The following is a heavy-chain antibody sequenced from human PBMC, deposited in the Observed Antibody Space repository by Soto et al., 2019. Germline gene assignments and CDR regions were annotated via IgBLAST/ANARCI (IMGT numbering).Heavy chain of an antibody. Sequence: QVQLVQSGAELKKPGASVNISCQASGFTFSDTLINWVRQGPGQRLEWLGWSNPANGNTRYSESLQVRVTISRLSPAATSYVALTALTSEDTAVYNWARDLVSVGPRASEALAVWGQGTRITVSS. V-gene: IGHV1-3*01. CDR2: SNPANGNT. J-gene: IGHJ3*01. D-gene: IGHD1-26*01. CDR3: ARDLVSVGPRASEALAV. CDR1: GFTFSDTL.